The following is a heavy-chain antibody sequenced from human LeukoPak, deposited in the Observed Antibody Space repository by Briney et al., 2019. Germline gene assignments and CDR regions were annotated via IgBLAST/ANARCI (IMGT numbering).Heavy chain of an antibody. Sequence: ASVKVSCKASGYTFNRYGISWVRQAPGQGPEWMGWISTSTGDTKYTQKFQGRVTLTTDTSTSTAYMELSSLRSDDTAVYYCARDDNYGIFVNVDYWGQGTLVTVSS. D-gene: IGHD4-11*01. CDR3: ARDDNYGIFVNVDY. CDR2: ISTSTGDT. CDR1: GYTFNRYG. V-gene: IGHV1-18*01. J-gene: IGHJ4*02.